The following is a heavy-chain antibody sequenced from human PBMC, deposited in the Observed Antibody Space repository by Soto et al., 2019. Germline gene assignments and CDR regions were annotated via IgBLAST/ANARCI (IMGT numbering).Heavy chain of an antibody. J-gene: IGHJ4*02. CDR1: GGSISSSSYY. CDR3: MLGSGWKDFDY. CDR2: IYYTGST. D-gene: IGHD3-22*01. Sequence: SETLSLTCTVSGGSISSSSYYWGWIRQPPGKGLEWIGNIYYTGSTYYNPSLKSRVTISVDTSKNQFSLKLSSVTAADTAVYYCMLGSGWKDFDYWGQGTLVTVSS. V-gene: IGHV4-39*01.